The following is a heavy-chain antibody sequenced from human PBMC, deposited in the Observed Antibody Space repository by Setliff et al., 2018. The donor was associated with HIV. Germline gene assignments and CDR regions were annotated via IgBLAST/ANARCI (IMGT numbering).Heavy chain of an antibody. CDR3: AKKTAAYTSGSWLHY. J-gene: IGHJ4*02. CDR2: IWYDGSNK. Sequence: PGGSLRLSCAASGFTFSSYGMHWVRQAPGKGLEWVAVIWYDGSNKYYADSVKGRFTISRDNSKNTLYLQMNSLRAEDTAVYYCAKKTAAYTSGSWLHYWGQGTLVTSPQ. D-gene: IGHD3-10*01. V-gene: IGHV3-33*06. CDR1: GFTFSSYG.